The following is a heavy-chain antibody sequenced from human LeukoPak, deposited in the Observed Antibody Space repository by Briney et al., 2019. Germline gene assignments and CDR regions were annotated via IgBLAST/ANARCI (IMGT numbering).Heavy chain of an antibody. CDR2: IKQDGSEK. V-gene: IGHV3-7*01. J-gene: IGHJ4*02. Sequence: GGSLRLSCAASGFSLSSYWMTWVRQAPGKGLEWVANIKQDGSEKNYVDSVKGRFTISRDNAKNSLYRQRNSLRAEDTALYYCWRAYDFSRHWGQGTLVTVSS. CDR1: GFSLSSYW. D-gene: IGHD3-3*01. CDR3: WRAYDFSRH.